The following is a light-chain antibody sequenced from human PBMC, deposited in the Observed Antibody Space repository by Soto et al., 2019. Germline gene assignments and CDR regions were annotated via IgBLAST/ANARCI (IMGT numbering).Light chain of an antibody. CDR2: GAS. CDR1: QRVSSSY. CDR3: QQYGSSPFT. J-gene: IGKJ4*01. Sequence: EVVLTQSPDTLPLSPGEGATLSCRASQRVSSSYLAWYQQKPGQAPRLLIYGASSRAAGIPDRFSGSGSGTDFILSISRLVPEDFAVYFCQQYGSSPFTFGGGTKVEIK. V-gene: IGKV3-20*01.